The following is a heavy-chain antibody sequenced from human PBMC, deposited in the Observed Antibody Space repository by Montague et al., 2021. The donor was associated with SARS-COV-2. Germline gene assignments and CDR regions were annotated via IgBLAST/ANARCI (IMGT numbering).Heavy chain of an antibody. CDR3: ARRHIVASNRAFDY. Sequence: SETLSLTCTVSGDSITNNYYWGWIRQPPGKGLEWIGTFYHSGTTYYNPSLKRRVTISVDTSNNQFSLKLTSVTAADTAVYYCARRHIVASNRAFDYWGQGTLVTVSS. D-gene: IGHD2-21*01. CDR2: FYHSGTT. CDR1: GDSITNNYY. V-gene: IGHV4-38-2*02. J-gene: IGHJ4*02.